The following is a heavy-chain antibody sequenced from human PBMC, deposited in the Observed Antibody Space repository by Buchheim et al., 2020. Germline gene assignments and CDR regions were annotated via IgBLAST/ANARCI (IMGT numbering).Heavy chain of an antibody. D-gene: IGHD3-3*02. CDR2: INPSGGST. J-gene: IGHJ6*02. V-gene: IGHV1-46*01. Sequence: QVQLVQSGAEVKKPGASVKVSCKASGYTFTSYYMHWVRQAPGQGLEWMGIINPSGGSTSYAQKFQGRVTMTRDTSTSTVYMELSSLRSEDAAVYYCARDGERFWSGSSYYYGMDVWGQGTT. CDR1: GYTFTSYY. CDR3: ARDGERFWSGSSYYYGMDV.